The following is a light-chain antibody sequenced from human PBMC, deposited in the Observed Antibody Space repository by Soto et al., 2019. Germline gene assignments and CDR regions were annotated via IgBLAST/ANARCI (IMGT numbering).Light chain of an antibody. CDR3: SAYAGSSTWV. Sequence: QSAPTQPPSASGSPGQSVTFSCTGTSSDVGGYNYVSWYQQYPGKAPKLMIYEVYKRPSGVPDRFSGSKSGNTASLTVSGLQPWDEVDYDCSAYAGSSTWVFGGGTKLTLL. V-gene: IGLV2-8*01. CDR2: EVY. CDR1: SSDVGGYNY. J-gene: IGLJ2*01.